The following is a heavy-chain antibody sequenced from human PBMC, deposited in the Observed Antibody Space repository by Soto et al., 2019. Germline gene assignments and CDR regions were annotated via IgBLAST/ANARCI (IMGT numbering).Heavy chain of an antibody. CDR3: ARRYCSRADCYSDS. J-gene: IGHJ4*02. Sequence: LGESLKISCHGSGYTFFSFWIVWVRQVPGKGLEWVGRIDPGDSSATYSPTLQGHVTISADRSTRSAYLQWRSLRASDTAIYFCARRYCSRADCYSDSWGQGSLVTVSS. CDR1: GYTFFSFW. V-gene: IGHV5-10-1*01. CDR2: IDPGDSSA. D-gene: IGHD2-2*01.